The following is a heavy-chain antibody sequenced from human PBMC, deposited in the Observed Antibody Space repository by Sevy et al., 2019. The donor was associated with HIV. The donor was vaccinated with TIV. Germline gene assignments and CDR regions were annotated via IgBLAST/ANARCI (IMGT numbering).Heavy chain of an antibody. D-gene: IGHD5-12*01. V-gene: IGHV4-59*12. CDR1: GGSISAYY. J-gene: IGHJ5*02. CDR3: ARAPPVRRGDDSLNWLDP. Sequence: SETLSLTCTVSGGSISAYYWSWLRQPPGKGLEYIGDIYYTGSTYYNPSLKSRVTISVDTSKNQFSLNLRSVTAVDTAVYYGARAPPVRRGDDSLNWLDPWGQGILVTVSS. CDR2: IYYTGST.